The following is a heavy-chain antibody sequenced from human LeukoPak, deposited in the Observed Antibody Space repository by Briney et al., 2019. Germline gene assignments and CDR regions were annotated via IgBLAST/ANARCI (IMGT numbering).Heavy chain of an antibody. CDR1: GGSISSYY. D-gene: IGHD3-10*01. CDR2: IYTSGST. Sequence: PSETLSLTCTVSGGSISSYYWSWIRQPPGKGLEWIGYIYTSGSTNYNPSLKSRVTISVDTSKNQFSLKLSSVTAADTAVYYCASSLWFGEFGFDYWVQGTLVTVSS. J-gene: IGHJ4*01. V-gene: IGHV4-4*09. CDR3: ASSLWFGEFGFDY.